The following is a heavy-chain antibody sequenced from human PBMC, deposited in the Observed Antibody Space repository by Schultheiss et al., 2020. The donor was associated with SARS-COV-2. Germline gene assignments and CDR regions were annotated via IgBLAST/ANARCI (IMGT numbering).Heavy chain of an antibody. V-gene: IGHV3-11*01. CDR1: GFTFSDYY. D-gene: IGHD3-22*01. CDR2: ISSSGSTI. J-gene: IGHJ4*02. CDR3: ASASKSSYYYYDSSGYPDY. Sequence: GGSLRLSCAASGFTFSDYYMSWIRQAPGKGLEWVSYISSSGSTIYYADSVKGRFTISRDNAKNSLYLQMNSLRAEDTAVYYCASASKSSYYYYDSSGYPDYWGQGTLVTVSS.